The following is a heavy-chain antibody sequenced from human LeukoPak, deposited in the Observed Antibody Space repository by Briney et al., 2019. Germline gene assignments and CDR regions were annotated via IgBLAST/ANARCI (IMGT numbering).Heavy chain of an antibody. CDR2: ISGSGGST. CDR1: GFTFSRYA. V-gene: IGHV3-23*01. J-gene: IGHJ4*02. CDR3: ANSWGDSSSWYYFDY. Sequence: GGSLRLSCAASGFTFSRYAMSWVRQAPGKGLEWVSAISGSGGSTYYADSVKGRFTISRDNSKNTLYPQMNSLRAEDTAVYYYANSWGDSSSWYYFDYWGQGTLVTVSS. D-gene: IGHD6-13*01.